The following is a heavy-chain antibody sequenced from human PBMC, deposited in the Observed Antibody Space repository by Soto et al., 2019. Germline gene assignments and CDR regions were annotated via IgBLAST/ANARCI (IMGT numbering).Heavy chain of an antibody. Sequence: GASVKVSCKASGGTFSSYTISWVRQAPGKGLEWMGRIIPILGIANYAQKFQGRVTITADKSTSTAYMELSSLRSEDTAVYYCARDRGIAAADLDGTYYYGMDVWGQGTTVTVSS. D-gene: IGHD6-13*01. J-gene: IGHJ6*02. V-gene: IGHV1-69*04. CDR3: ARDRGIAAADLDGTYYYGMDV. CDR2: IIPILGIA. CDR1: GGTFSSYT.